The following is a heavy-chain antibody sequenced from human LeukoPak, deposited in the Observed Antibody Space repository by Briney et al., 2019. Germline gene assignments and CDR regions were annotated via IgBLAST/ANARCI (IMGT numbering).Heavy chain of an antibody. V-gene: IGHV3-30*02. Sequence: GGSLRLSCAASGFIFNNYVMHWVRQAPGKGLEWLAFIRYDGSNKNYADSVKGRFTISRDNTKNSLYLQMNSLRAEDTAVYYCAKDGGSDPDSFDIWGQGTMVTVSS. D-gene: IGHD2-15*01. CDR2: IRYDGSNK. CDR1: GFIFNNYV. J-gene: IGHJ3*02. CDR3: AKDGGSDPDSFDI.